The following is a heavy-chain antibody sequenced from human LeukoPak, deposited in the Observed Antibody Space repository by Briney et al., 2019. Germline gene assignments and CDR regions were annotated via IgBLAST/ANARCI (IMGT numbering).Heavy chain of an antibody. D-gene: IGHD1-26*01. CDR1: EFTFTSYS. CDR3: AKGGKWDVTPFDY. Sequence: TGGSLRLSCAASEFTFTSYSMNWVRQAPGKGLEWVSTISGGGGSTYYADSVKGRFTISRDNSKNTLYLQVNSLRAEDTAVYYCAKGGKWDVTPFDYWGQGTLVTVSS. J-gene: IGHJ4*02. V-gene: IGHV3-23*01. CDR2: ISGGGGST.